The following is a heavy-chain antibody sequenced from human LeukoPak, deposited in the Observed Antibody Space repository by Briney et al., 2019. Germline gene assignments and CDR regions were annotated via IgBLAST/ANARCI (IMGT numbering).Heavy chain of an antibody. CDR2: IYYSGNT. CDR1: GGSITNDNYF. Sequence: SQTLSLTCTVSGGSITNDNYFWSWIRQHPGKGLEWIGYIYYSGNTYYNPSLKSRVTMSVDTSKNQFSLKLSSMTAADTAVYHCAKRGVVIRGLLVIGLHTEAYYFDSWGQGILVTVSS. D-gene: IGHD3-10*01. V-gene: IGHV4-31*03. CDR3: AKRGVVIRGLLVIGLHTEAYYFDS. J-gene: IGHJ4*02.